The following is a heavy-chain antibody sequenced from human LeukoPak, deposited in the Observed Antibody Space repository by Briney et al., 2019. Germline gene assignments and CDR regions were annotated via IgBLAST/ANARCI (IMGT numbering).Heavy chain of an antibody. Sequence: GGSLRLSCAASGFTFSSYEMNWVRQAPGKGLEWVSYISSSGSTIYYADSVKGRFTISRDNAKNSLYLQMNRLRAEDTAVYYCARGDIVAFDYWGQGTLVTVSS. CDR1: GFTFSSYE. V-gene: IGHV3-48*03. J-gene: IGHJ4*02. D-gene: IGHD5-12*01. CDR3: ARGDIVAFDY. CDR2: ISSSGSTI.